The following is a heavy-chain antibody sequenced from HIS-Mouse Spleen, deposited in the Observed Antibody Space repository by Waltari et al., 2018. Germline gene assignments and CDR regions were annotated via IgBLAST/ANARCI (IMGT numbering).Heavy chain of an antibody. CDR2: IYYSGST. V-gene: IGHV4-59*08. J-gene: IGHJ4*02. CDR3: ARGGLLAATYYFDY. CDR1: GGSIRPYF. Sequence: QVQLQESGPGLVKPSETLSLTCTVSGGSIRPYFWSWIRQPPGKGLGWIGYIYYSGSTNYNPSLKSRVTISVDTSKNQFSLKLSSVTAADTAVYYCARGGLLAATYYFDYWGQGTLVTVSS. D-gene: IGHD2-15*01.